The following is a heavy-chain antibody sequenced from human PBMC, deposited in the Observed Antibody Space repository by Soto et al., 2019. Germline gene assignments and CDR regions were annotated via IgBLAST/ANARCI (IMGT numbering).Heavy chain of an antibody. CDR3: AREAVAFDY. D-gene: IGHD6-19*01. J-gene: IGHJ4*02. CDR2: ISPSGFST. V-gene: IGHV1-46*01. Sequence: QVQLVQSGAEVKKPGASVKVSCKASGYSFTSYYMHWVRQAPGQGLEWMGLISPSGFSTRFAQRCQGRVTMTNDTSTSTFYMDLSSLTSEDTAVYYCAREAVAFDYWGQGTLVTVSS. CDR1: GYSFTSYY.